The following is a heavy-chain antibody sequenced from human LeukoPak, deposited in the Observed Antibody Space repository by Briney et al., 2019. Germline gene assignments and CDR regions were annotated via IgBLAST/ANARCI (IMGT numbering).Heavy chain of an antibody. CDR1: GVSISSGSYY. Sequence: SETLSLTCTVSGVSISSGSYYWSWIRQPAGKALEWIGRIYSSGSTNYNPSLKSRVTISVYTARNQFSLKLSSVTAAETAMYYCARELSPRDGKGYYFDYWGQGTLVTVSS. V-gene: IGHV4-61*02. CDR2: IYSSGST. D-gene: IGHD2-21*02. J-gene: IGHJ4*02. CDR3: ARELSPRDGKGYYFDY.